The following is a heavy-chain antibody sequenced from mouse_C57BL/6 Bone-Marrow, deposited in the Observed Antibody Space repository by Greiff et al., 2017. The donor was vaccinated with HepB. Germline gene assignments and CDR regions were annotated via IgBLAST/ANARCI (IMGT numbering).Heavy chain of an antibody. Sequence: VQLQQSGPVLVKPGASVKMSCKASGYTFTDYYMNWVKQSHGKSLEWIGVINPYNGGTSHNQKFKGKATLTVDKSSSTAYMELNSLTSEDSAVYYCARGLYYGSSYNWYFDVWGTGTTVTVSS. CDR1: GYTFTDYY. CDR3: ARGLYYGSSYNWYFDV. CDR2: INPYNGGT. V-gene: IGHV1-19*01. D-gene: IGHD1-1*01. J-gene: IGHJ1*03.